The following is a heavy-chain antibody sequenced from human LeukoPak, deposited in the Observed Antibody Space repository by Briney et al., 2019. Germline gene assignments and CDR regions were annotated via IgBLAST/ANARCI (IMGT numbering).Heavy chain of an antibody. D-gene: IGHD2-15*01. Sequence: GESLKIFCKGSGYSFISYWIGWVRQMPGKGLEWMGIIYPGDSDTRYSPSFQGQVTISADKSLSTAYLQWSSLKASDTAVYYCARRSCSGGSCYGDYWGQGTLVTVSS. CDR2: IYPGDSDT. J-gene: IGHJ4*02. CDR1: GYSFISYW. CDR3: ARRSCSGGSCYGDY. V-gene: IGHV5-51*01.